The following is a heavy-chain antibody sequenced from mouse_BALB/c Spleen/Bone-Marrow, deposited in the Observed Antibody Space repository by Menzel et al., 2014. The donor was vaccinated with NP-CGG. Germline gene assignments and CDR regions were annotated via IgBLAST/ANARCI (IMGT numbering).Heavy chain of an antibody. Sequence: VQLQESGPGLVAPSQSLSITCTVSGFSLTSYDISWIRQPPGKGLEWLGVIWTGGGTNYNSAFMSRLSISKDNSKSQVFLKMNSLRTDDTAIYYCVRGVYFDYWGQGTTLAVSS. CDR2: IWTGGGT. V-gene: IGHV2-9-2*01. CDR3: VRGVYFDY. CDR1: GFSLTSYD. J-gene: IGHJ2*01.